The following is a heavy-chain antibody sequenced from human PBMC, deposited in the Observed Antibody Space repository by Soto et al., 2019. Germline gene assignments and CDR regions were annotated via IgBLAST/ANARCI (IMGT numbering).Heavy chain of an antibody. CDR2: INHSGST. D-gene: IGHD6-19*01. CDR1: GGSFSGYY. CDR3: ARVRKMAVAWYYFDY. J-gene: IGHJ4*02. Sequence: SETLSLTCAVYGGSFSGYYWSWIRQPPGKGLEWIGEINHSGSTNYNPSLKSRVTISVDTSKNQFSLKLSSVTAADTAVYYCARVRKMAVAWYYFDYWGQGTLVTVSS. V-gene: IGHV4-34*01.